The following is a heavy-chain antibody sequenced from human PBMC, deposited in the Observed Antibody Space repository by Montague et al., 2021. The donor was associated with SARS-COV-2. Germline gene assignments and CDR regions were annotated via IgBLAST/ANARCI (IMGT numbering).Heavy chain of an antibody. V-gene: IGHV4-39*01. J-gene: IGHJ4*02. CDR2: FYYAGGT. Sequence: SETLSLTCTVSGGSVSRISSHWGWIRQPPGKGLEYIGSFYYAGGTQYNPSLKSRVTISVDTSNDQFSLKMNSVTAADTAVYFCARLDGSSFDYWGQGTLVTVSS. CDR3: ARLDGSSFDY. D-gene: IGHD2/OR15-2a*01. CDR1: GGSVSRISSH.